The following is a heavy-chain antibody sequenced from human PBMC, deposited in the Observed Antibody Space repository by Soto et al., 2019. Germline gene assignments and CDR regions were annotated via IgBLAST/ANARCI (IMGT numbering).Heavy chain of an antibody. D-gene: IGHD2-21*02. CDR1: GGSISSDDW. J-gene: IGHJ5*02. V-gene: IGHV4-4*02. CDR3: ARSDCYGVCRGKWLDP. Sequence: QVQLQESGPGLVKPSGTLSLTCAVSGGSISSDDWWTWVRQTPGKGLEWIGEIYHSGTTNYNPSLMRRVTIAVDKAKSQFSRRLDSVTAADTAVYYCARSDCYGVCRGKWLDPWGQGILVTVSS. CDR2: IYHSGTT.